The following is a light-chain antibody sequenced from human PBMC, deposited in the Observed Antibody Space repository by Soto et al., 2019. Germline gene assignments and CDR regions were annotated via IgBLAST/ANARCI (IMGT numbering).Light chain of an antibody. CDR2: EVS. CDR3: TSYAGSNIWV. V-gene: IGLV2-8*01. CDR1: SSDVGGYHY. Sequence: QSALTQPPSASGSPGQSVTISCTGTSSDVGGYHYVSWYQQYPGKAPKLMIYEVSKRPSGVPDRFSGSKSGKTASLTVSGLQHGHEADYYSTSYAGSNIWVFVGGTKLTVL. J-gene: IGLJ3*02.